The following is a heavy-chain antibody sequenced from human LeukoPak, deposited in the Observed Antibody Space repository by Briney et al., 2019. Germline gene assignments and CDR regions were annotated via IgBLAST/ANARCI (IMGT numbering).Heavy chain of an antibody. CDR3: ARARGGSGIYSPNYYYYMDV. D-gene: IGHD3-10*01. Sequence: SETLSLTCAVSAYSISSGYFWGWIRQPPGKGLEWIGTMYHSGTTYYNPSLKSRVTISVDTSKNHLSLKLSSVTAADTAVYYRARARGGSGIYSPNYYYYMDVWGRGTTVTVSS. CDR1: AYSISSGYF. J-gene: IGHJ6*03. CDR2: MYHSGTT. V-gene: IGHV4-38-2*01.